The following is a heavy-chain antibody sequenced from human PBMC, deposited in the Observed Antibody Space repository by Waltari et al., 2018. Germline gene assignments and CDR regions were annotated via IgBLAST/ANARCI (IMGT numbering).Heavy chain of an antibody. CDR2: ITGGDETT. J-gene: IGHJ4*02. CDR3: AKDPPLGYCSGGSCYADS. V-gene: IGHV3-23*01. CDR1: RFTFLHPA. Sequence: EVQLLESGGGLVQQGGSLRPSCAASRFTFLHPAMIWTRQAPGKGLEWVSGITGGDETTYYADSVKGRFTVSRDNSKNTVYLQMNSLRAEDTAIYYCAKDPPLGYCSGGSCYADSWGQGTPVTVSS. D-gene: IGHD2-15*01.